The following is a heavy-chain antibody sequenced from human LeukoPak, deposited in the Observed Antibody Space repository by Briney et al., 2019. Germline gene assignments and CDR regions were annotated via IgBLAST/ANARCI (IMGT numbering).Heavy chain of an antibody. V-gene: IGHV4-59*01. J-gene: IGHJ4*02. Sequence: SETLSLTCTVSGSPIDSFYWSWIRQPPGKGLEWIAYIYYDGTTMYNPSLKSRVTISIDTSRKQFSLKVTSVTAADTAVYYCAGYSDSSVDFWGQGTLVIVSP. D-gene: IGHD6-6*01. CDR1: GSPIDSFY. CDR3: AGYSDSSVDF. CDR2: IYYDGTT.